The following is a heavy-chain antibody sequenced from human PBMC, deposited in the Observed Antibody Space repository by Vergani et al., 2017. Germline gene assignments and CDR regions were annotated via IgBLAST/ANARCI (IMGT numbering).Heavy chain of an antibody. J-gene: IGHJ2*01. V-gene: IGHV4-38-2*02. CDR3: ARGRGDNWYFDL. Sequence: QVQLQESGPGLVKPSETLSLNCTVSGFSLSSGYYWGWIRQPPGKGLEWIGSVYHSGNTYYNSSLKSRVSISVDMSKNQFSLKLSSVTAADTAVYYCARGRGDNWYFDLWGRGTLVTVSS. CDR1: GFSLSSGYY. D-gene: IGHD3-10*01. CDR2: VYHSGNT.